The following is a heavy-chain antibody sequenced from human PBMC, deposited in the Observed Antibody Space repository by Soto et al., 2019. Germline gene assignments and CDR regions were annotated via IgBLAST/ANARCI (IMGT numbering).Heavy chain of an antibody. CDR3: GGDHDLYVRHFRN. CDR2: ISDDGGEI. D-gene: IGHD1-1*01. J-gene: IGHJ1*01. V-gene: IGHV3-7*01. Sequence: EVQLVESGGGLVQPGGSLRLSCAASGFIFSTSWMTWVRQAPGKGLEWVANISDDGGEIYYAASVRGRFTISRDNARSTLLLQMNNPRAEDTAHYYCGGDHDLYVRHFRNWGQGTLVTVSS. CDR1: GFIFSTSW.